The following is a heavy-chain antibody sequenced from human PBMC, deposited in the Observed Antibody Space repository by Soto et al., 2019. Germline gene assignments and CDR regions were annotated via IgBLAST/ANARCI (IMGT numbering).Heavy chain of an antibody. J-gene: IGHJ6*04. CDR2: ISSNGGST. Sequence: GGSLRLSCAASGFTFSSYAMHWVRQAPGKGLEYVSAISSNGGSTYYANSVKGRFTISRDNSKNTLYLQMGSLRAEDMAVYYCARDLGYCSGGSCYLTFPMDVWGKGTTVTVSS. CDR3: ARDLGYCSGGSCYLTFPMDV. CDR1: GFTFSSYA. V-gene: IGHV3-64*01. D-gene: IGHD2-15*01.